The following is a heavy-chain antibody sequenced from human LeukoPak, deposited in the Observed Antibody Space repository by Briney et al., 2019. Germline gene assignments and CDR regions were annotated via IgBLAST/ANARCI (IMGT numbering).Heavy chain of an antibody. CDR2: ISYDGSNK. V-gene: IGHV3-30*04. J-gene: IGHJ4*02. CDR1: GFTFSSYA. Sequence: GGSLRLSCAASGFTFSSYAMHWVRQAPGKGLEWVAVISYDGSNKYYADSVKGRFTISRDNSRNTLYLQMNSLRAEDTAVYYCAREVESVGDYGEFLGLLDYWGQGTLVTVSS. CDR3: AREVESVGDYGEFLGLLDY. D-gene: IGHD4-17*01.